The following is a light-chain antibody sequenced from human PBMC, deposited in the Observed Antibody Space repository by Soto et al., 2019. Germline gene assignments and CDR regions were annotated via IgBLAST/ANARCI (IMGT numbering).Light chain of an antibody. V-gene: IGKV3-20*01. J-gene: IGKJ1*01. Sequence: EIVLTQSPGTLSLSPGERATLSCRASQSVSSSYLAWYQQKPGQAPSLLIYGASSRATGIPDRFSGTESGTDFTLTISTLEPEDFAVYYCQQYAISPWTFGQGTTVEIK. CDR3: QQYAISPWT. CDR2: GAS. CDR1: QSVSSSY.